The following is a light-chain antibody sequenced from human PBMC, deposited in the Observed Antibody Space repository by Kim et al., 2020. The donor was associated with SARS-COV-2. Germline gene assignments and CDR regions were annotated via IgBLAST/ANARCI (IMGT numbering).Light chain of an antibody. V-gene: IGKV1-5*03. CDR2: KAS. CDR3: QQHQTYPWT. J-gene: IGKJ1*01. Sequence: ASVGDRVTITCRASQGITTSLAWYQQKPGKAPKLLIYKASSVQSGVPSRFSGSGSGTEFTLTISSLQPDDFATYYCQQHQTYPWTFGQGTKVDIK. CDR1: QGITTS.